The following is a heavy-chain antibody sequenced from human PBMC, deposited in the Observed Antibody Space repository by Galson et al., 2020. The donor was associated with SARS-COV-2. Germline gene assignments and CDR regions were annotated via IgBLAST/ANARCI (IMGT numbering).Heavy chain of an antibody. J-gene: IGHJ3*02. Sequence: ASVNVSCKASGYTFTGHYMHWVRQAPGQGREWMGWINPNSGGTTYAQKFQDWVTMTRDTSISTAYMELSRLRSDDTAVYYCARDNDHDAFDIWGQGTMVTVSS. D-gene: IGHD1-1*01. V-gene: IGHV1-2*04. CDR1: GYTFTGHY. CDR3: ARDNDHDAFDI. CDR2: INPNSGGT.